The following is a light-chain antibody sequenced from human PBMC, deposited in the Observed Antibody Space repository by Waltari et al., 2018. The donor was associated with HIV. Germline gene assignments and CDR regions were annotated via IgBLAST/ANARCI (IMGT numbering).Light chain of an antibody. CDR2: SNN. CDR1: SSNIGSTT. CDR3: AAWDDSLNGHVV. Sequence: QSVLTQPPSASGTPGQRVTISCSGSSSNIGSTTVNRYQQLPGKAPKLLIYSNNQRPSGVPDRFSGSKSGTSASLAISGLQSEDEADYYCAAWDDSLNGHVVFGGGTKLTVL. J-gene: IGLJ2*01. V-gene: IGLV1-44*01.